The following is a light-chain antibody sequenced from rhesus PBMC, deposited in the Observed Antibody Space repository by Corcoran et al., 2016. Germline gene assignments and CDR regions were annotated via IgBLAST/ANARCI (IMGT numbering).Light chain of an antibody. V-gene: IGKV1-19*01. Sequence: DIQMTQSPSSLSASVGDKVTITCHASPGNSSWLAWYQQKPGKAPKPLIYAASSLQRGVPSRFSGSGSGTDYTLTISSLQPEDFATYYCQQYDNLPLTFGGGTKVEIK. CDR3: QQYDNLPLT. J-gene: IGKJ4*01. CDR2: AAS. CDR1: PGNSSW.